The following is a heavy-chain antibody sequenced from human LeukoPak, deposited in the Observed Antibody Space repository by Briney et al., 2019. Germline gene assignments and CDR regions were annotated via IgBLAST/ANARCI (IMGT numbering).Heavy chain of an antibody. CDR3: ARHVTRSVGGGSSPGWFDP. CDR1: GYSFTSYW. V-gene: IGHV5-51*01. D-gene: IGHD2-15*01. J-gene: IGHJ5*02. Sequence: GESLKISCKGSGYSFTSYWIGWVRQMPGKGLEWMGIIYPGDSDTRYSPSFQGQVTISADKSISTAYLQWSSLKASDTAMYYCARHVTRSVGGGSSPGWFDPWGQGTLVTVSS. CDR2: IYPGDSDT.